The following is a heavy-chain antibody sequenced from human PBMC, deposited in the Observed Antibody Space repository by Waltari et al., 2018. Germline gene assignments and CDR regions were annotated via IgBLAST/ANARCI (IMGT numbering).Heavy chain of an antibody. D-gene: IGHD2-2*01. CDR3: ARRVPVANAFDM. CDR2: IDYSGST. CDR1: GGSISSGGYY. J-gene: IGHJ3*02. V-gene: IGHV4-31*03. Sequence: QVQLQESGPGLVKPSQTLSLTCTVSGGSISSGGYYWSWIRQHPGKGLEWIGYIDYSGSTWYNPSLKSRVTMSIDTSKNQFALKLSSVTAADTAVYYCARRVPVANAFDMWGQGTMVTVSS.